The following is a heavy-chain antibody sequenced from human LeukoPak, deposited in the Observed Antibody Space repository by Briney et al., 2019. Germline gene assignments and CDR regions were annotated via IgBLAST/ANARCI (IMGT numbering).Heavy chain of an antibody. D-gene: IGHD3-3*01. CDR2: INPNSGGS. CDR3: ARGGYDLVYYYYGMDV. J-gene: IGHJ6*02. Sequence: ASAKVSCKASGYTFTGYYMHWVRQAPGQGLEWMGRINPNSGGSNYAQKFQGRVTMTRDTSISTAYMELSRLRSDDTAVYYCARGGYDLVYYYYGMDVWGQGTTVTATS. CDR1: GYTFTGYY. V-gene: IGHV1-2*06.